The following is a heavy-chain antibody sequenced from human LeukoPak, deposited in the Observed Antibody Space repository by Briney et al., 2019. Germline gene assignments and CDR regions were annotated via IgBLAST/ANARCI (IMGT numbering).Heavy chain of an antibody. V-gene: IGHV3-74*01. D-gene: IGHD2-15*01. J-gene: IGHJ5*02. CDR2: IKSDGSMT. CDR3: ASQVVGAAFDP. Sequence: PGGSLRLSCVAPGFTFSGYWMHWVRQPPGNGLVWVSRIKSDGSMTNYADSVKGRFTISRDNAKNTLYLQMNSLRAEDTAVYYCASQVVGAAFDPWGQGTLVTVSS. CDR1: GFTFSGYW.